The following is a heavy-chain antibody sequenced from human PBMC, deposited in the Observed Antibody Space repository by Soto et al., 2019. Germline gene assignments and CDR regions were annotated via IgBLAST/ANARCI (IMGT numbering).Heavy chain of an antibody. CDR1: GYSSTSYW. D-gene: IGHD6-13*01. CDR2: IYPGDSDT. V-gene: IGHV5-51*01. CDR3: ARGSQQLAHNWFDP. Sequence: GESLKSSCKGSGYSSTSYWIGWVRLIPGKGLEWMGIIYPGDSDTRYSPYFQGQVTISADKSISTAYLQWSSLKASDTAMYYCARGSQQLAHNWFDPWGQGTLVTVSS. J-gene: IGHJ5*02.